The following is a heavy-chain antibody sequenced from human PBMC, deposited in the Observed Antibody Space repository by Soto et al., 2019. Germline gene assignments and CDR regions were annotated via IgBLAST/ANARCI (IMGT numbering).Heavy chain of an antibody. CDR2: IWYDGSNK. V-gene: IGHV3-33*01. CDR3: ARAPTDTAMAY. Sequence: QVQLVESGGGVVQPGRSLRLSCAASGFTFSSFGMHWVRQAPGKGLEWVAVIWYDGSNKYYADSVKGRFTISRDNSKNTLYLQMNSLRAEDTAVYYCARAPTDTAMAYWGQGTLVTVSS. D-gene: IGHD5-18*01. J-gene: IGHJ4*02. CDR1: GFTFSSFG.